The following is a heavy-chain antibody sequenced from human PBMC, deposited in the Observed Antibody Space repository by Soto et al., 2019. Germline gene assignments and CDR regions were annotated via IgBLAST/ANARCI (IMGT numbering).Heavy chain of an antibody. CDR1: GFTFSNYA. CDR3: TKANRYCSGANCFTFDY. V-gene: IGHV3-23*01. D-gene: IGHD2-15*01. J-gene: IGHJ4*02. Sequence: EVQLLESGGGLLQPGGSLRLSCTASGFTFSNYAMSWVRQAPGKGLEWVSTFSSGGGGTYYAYSVKGRFTISRDNSKNPLSLQMNSLRAEDTAVYYCTKANRYCSGANCFTFDYWGLGTLVTVSS. CDR2: FSSGGGGT.